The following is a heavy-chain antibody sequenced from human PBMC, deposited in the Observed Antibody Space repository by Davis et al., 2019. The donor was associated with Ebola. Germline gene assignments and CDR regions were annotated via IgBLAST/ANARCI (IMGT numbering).Heavy chain of an antibody. J-gene: IGHJ4*02. Sequence: SVKVSCKASGGTFSSYAISWVRQAPGQGLEWMGGIIPIFGTANYAQKFQGRVTITADESTSTAYMELSSLRSEDTAVYYCARQPGYCSSTSCYPGWFDYWGQGTLVTVSS. D-gene: IGHD2-2*01. CDR1: GGTFSSYA. CDR3: ARQPGYCSSTSCYPGWFDY. CDR2: IIPIFGTA. V-gene: IGHV1-69*13.